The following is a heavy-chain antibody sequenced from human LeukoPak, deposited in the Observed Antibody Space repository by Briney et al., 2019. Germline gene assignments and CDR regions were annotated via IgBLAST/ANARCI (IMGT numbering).Heavy chain of an antibody. CDR3: AKDGYSSGWYSGYFDY. CDR2: IRYDGSNK. V-gene: IGHV3-30*02. D-gene: IGHD6-19*01. J-gene: IGHJ4*02. Sequence: GGSLRLXCAASGFTFSSYGMHWDRQAPGKGLEWVAFIRYDGSNKYYADSVKGRFTISRDNSKYTLYLQMNSLRAEDTAVYYCAKDGYSSGWYSGYFDYWGQGTLVTVSS. CDR1: GFTFSSYG.